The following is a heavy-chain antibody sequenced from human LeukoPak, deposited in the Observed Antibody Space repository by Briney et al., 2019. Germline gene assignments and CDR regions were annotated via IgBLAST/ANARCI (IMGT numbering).Heavy chain of an antibody. CDR3: ARNSVNDGSDY. D-gene: IGHD4-11*01. CDR1: GGSISSGGYS. V-gene: IGHV4-30-2*01. CDR2: IYHSGST. J-gene: IGHJ4*02. Sequence: PSEALSLTCAVSGGSISSGGYSWSWIRQPPGKGLEWIGYIYHSGSTYYNPSLKSRVTISVDRSKNQFSLKLSSVTAADTAVYYCARNSVNDGSDYWGQGTLVTASS.